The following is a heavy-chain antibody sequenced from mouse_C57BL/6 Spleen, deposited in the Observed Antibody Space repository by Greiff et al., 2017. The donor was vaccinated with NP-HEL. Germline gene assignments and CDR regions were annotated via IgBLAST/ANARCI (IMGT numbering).Heavy chain of an antibody. Sequence: VQLQQPGAELVKPGASVKLSCKASGYTFTSYWMHWVKQRPGRGLEWIGWIDPNSGGTKYNEKFKSKATLTVDKPSSTAYMQLSSLTSEDSAVYYCARSAFYYAMDYWGQGTSVTVSS. CDR3: ARSAFYYAMDY. J-gene: IGHJ4*01. V-gene: IGHV1-72*01. CDR2: IDPNSGGT. CDR1: GYTFTSYW.